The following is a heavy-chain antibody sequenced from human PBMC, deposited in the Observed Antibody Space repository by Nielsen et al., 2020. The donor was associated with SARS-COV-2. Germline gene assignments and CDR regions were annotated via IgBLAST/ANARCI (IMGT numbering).Heavy chain of an antibody. J-gene: IGHJ4*02. CDR3: ARGKSRLWIQLWTPFDY. V-gene: IGHV4-34*01. Sequence: ESLKISCAASGFTFSSYAMSWIRQPPGKGLEWIGEINHSGSTNYNPSLKSRVTISVDTSKNQFSLKLSSVTAADTAVYYCARGKSRLWIQLWTPFDYWGQGTLVTVSS. D-gene: IGHD5-18*01. CDR1: GFTFSSYA. CDR2: INHSGST.